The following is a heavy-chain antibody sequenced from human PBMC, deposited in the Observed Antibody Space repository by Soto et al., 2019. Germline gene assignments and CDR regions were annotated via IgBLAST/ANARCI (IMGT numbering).Heavy chain of an antibody. J-gene: IGHJ4*02. D-gene: IGHD3-22*01. V-gene: IGHV5-51*01. Sequence: GESLKISCRASGYSFSSYWIGWVRQIPGKGLEWMGIIFPDDSETRYSPSFQGKVSISVDKSITTAYLQWSSLKASDTAMYYCARRLYDTSGYRYFDFWGQGTLVTVSS. CDR2: IFPDDSET. CDR1: GYSFSSYW. CDR3: ARRLYDTSGYRYFDF.